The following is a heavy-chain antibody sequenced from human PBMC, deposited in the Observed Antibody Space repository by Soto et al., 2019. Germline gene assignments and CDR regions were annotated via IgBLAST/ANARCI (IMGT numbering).Heavy chain of an antibody. CDR1: GFNFSSYS. CDR2: ISSSNSYI. J-gene: IGHJ3*02. D-gene: IGHD5-12*01. V-gene: IGHV3-21*01. Sequence: GGSLRLSCAASGFNFSSYSMNWVRQAPGKGLEWVSSISSSNSYIYYADSVKGRFTISRDNAKNSLYLQMNSLSAEDTAVYYCARGWVDEGFDIWGQGTMVTVS. CDR3: ARGWVDEGFDI.